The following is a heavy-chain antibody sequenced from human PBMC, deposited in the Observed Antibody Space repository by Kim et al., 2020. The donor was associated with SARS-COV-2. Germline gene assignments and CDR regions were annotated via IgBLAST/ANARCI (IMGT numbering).Heavy chain of an antibody. CDR3: ARDLGRRGVGTTVALDY. Sequence: VKGRFTISRDNAKNSLCLQMNSLRGEDTAVYYCARDLGRRGVGTTVALDYWGQGTLVTVSS. D-gene: IGHD1-7*01. J-gene: IGHJ4*02. V-gene: IGHV3-11*01.